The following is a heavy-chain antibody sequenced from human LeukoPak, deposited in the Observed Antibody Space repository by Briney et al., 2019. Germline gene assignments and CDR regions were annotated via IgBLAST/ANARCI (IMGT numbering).Heavy chain of an antibody. Sequence: PGGSLRLSCAASGFTFSSYGMHWVRQAPGKGLEWVAFIRYDGSNKYCADSVKGRFTISRDNSKNTLYLQMNSLRAEDTAVYYCAKDGGPSSYSSGFVSWGQGTLVTVSS. CDR2: IRYDGSNK. J-gene: IGHJ4*02. CDR3: AKDGGPSSYSSGFVS. V-gene: IGHV3-30*02. CDR1: GFTFSSYG. D-gene: IGHD6-19*01.